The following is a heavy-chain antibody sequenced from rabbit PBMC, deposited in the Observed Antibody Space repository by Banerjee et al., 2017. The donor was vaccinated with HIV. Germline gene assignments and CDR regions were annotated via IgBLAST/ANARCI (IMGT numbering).Heavy chain of an antibody. CDR2: IYFGDGST. V-gene: IGHV1S45*01. J-gene: IGHJ4*01. CDR1: GFSFSSGFY. D-gene: IGHD1-1*01. CDR3: ARAQSPGGSSGFKL. Sequence: QEQLEESGGDLVKPEGSLTLTCTASGFSFSSGFYVCWVRQAPGKGLEWIACIYFGDGSTDYASWAKGRFTISKTSSTTVTLQMTSLTAADTATYFCARAQSPGGSSGFKLWGPGTLVTVS.